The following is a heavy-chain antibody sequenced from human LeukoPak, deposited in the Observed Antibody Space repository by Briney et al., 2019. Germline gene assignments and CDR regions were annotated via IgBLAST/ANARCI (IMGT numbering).Heavy chain of an antibody. CDR2: IYYSGST. V-gene: IGHV4-31*03. D-gene: IGHD3-9*01. CDR1: GGSISSGGYY. Sequence: TLSLTCTVSGGSISSGGYYWSCIRQHPGKGLEWIGYIYYSGSTYYNPSLKSRVTISVDTSKNQFSLKLSSVTAADTAVYYCARVKGRSFDWSDGSFDYWGQGTLVTVSS. J-gene: IGHJ4*02. CDR3: ARVKGRSFDWSDGSFDY.